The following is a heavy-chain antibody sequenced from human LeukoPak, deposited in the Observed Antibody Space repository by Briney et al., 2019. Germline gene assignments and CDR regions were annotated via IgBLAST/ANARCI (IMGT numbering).Heavy chain of an antibody. D-gene: IGHD2-15*01. Sequence: SETLSLTCTISGGSVSDYYWSWIRQSPGKGLEWIGYIYYTGSTSYNPSLKSRVTMSVDTSKNQFSLKLSSVTAADTAVYYCARVICSGGSCRFDYWGQGTLVTVSS. CDR1: GGSVSDYY. J-gene: IGHJ4*02. CDR2: IYYTGST. V-gene: IGHV4-59*02. CDR3: ARVICSGGSCRFDY.